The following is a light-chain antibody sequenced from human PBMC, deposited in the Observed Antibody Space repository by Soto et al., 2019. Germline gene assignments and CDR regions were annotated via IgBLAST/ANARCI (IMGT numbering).Light chain of an antibody. CDR1: QSINRR. Sequence: DIQMTQSPSTLSASVGYRFTITCRASQSINRRLAWYQQKPGKAPNLLIYDASTLESGVPARFSGGDSGTEFTLTISSLQPDDFTTFYCQQYNSYPWTFGQGTKGDIK. J-gene: IGKJ1*01. V-gene: IGKV1-5*01. CDR2: DAS. CDR3: QQYNSYPWT.